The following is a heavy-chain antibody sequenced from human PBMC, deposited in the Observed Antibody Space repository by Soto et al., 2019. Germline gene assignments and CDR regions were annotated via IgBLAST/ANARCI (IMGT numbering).Heavy chain of an antibody. CDR1: GYTLTSYG. V-gene: IGHV1-18*01. J-gene: IGHJ6*02. D-gene: IGHD3-3*01. CDR3: ARVIPLLPIFGVVTYYYYYGMDV. CDR2: ISAYNGNT. Sequence: ASVKVSCKASGYTLTSYGISWVRQAPGQGLEWMGWISAYNGNTNYAQKLQGRVTMTTDTSTSTAYMELRSLRSDDTAVYYCARVIPLLPIFGVVTYYYYYGMDVWGQGTTVTVSS.